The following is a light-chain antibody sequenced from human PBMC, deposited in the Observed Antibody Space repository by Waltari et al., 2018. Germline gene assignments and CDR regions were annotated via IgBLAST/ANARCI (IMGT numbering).Light chain of an antibody. J-gene: IGKJ2*03. CDR2: KVS. CDR3: MQGTNWPQS. CDR1: QSLVYSDGNIY. V-gene: IGKV2-30*01. Sequence: DVVMTQSPLSLPVTLGQPASISCRSSQSLVYSDGNIYLNWFQQRPGQSPRRLIYKVSRRDSGVPDRFSGSGSGTDFTLRISRVEAGDVGLYFCMQGTNWPQSFGQGTKLEIK.